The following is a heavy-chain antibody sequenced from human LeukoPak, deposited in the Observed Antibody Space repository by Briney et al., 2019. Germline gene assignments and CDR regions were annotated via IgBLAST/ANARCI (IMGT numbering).Heavy chain of an antibody. V-gene: IGHV3-15*01. D-gene: IGHD5-24*01. CDR1: GFTFSNAW. J-gene: IGHJ4*02. Sequence: GGSLRLSCAASGFTFSNAWMSGVRPAPGKGLEWVGRIKSKTDGGTTDYAAPVKGRFTISRDESKNTLYLQMNSLKTEDTAVYYCTTGLNYHFDYWGQGTLVTVSS. CDR3: TTGLNYHFDY. CDR2: IKSKTDGGTT.